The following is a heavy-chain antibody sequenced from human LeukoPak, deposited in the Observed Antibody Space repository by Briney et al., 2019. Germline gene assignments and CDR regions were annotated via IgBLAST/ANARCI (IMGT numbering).Heavy chain of an antibody. CDR2: IYSGGST. Sequence: GGSLRLSCAASGFTVSNNDMSRVRQAPGKGLEWVSVIYSGGSTYYADSVKGRFTISRHSSKNTLYLQMNSLRAEDTAVYYCARVGDEVAYTRGYLDYWGQGTLVTVSS. V-gene: IGHV3-53*04. CDR3: ARVGDEVAYTRGYLDY. CDR1: GFTVSNND. J-gene: IGHJ4*02. D-gene: IGHD3-16*01.